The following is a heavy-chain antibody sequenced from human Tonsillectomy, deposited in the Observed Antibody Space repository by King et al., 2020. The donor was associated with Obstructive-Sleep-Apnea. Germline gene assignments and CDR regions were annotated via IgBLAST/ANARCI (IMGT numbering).Heavy chain of an antibody. CDR3: VRRNNFFDY. Sequence: QLVQSGAELKRPGESLNISCKGSGYTFSKYWIGWVRQMPGKGLEWMVIIDPGDSQTKYSPSFQGQVSISVDTSINTAYLHWSSLKASDTAMYFCVRRNNFFDYWGQGALVTVSS. J-gene: IGHJ4*02. CDR1: GYTFSKYW. V-gene: IGHV5-51*01. CDR2: IDPGDSQT.